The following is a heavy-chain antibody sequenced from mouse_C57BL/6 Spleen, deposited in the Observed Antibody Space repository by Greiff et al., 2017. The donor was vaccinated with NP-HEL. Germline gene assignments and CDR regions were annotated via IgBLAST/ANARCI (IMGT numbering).Heavy chain of an antibody. D-gene: IGHD2-10*02. J-gene: IGHJ1*03. Sequence: VKLMESGAELARPGASVKLSCKASGYTFTSYGISWVKQRTGQGLEWIGEIYPRSGNTYYNEKFKGKATLTADKSSSTAYMELRSLTSEDSAVYFCARGGEYGNYVDFDVWGTGTTVTVSS. V-gene: IGHV1-81*01. CDR2: IYPRSGNT. CDR3: ARGGEYGNYVDFDV. CDR1: GYTFTSYG.